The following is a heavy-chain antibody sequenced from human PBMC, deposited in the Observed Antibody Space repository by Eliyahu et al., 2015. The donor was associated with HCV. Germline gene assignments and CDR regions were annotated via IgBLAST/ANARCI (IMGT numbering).Heavy chain of an antibody. CDR2: IWNDGNKE. J-gene: IGHJ4*02. D-gene: IGHD3-3*01. Sequence: QVQLVESGGGVVQPGKSLRLSCAVSGFTFSKYNMHWVPPGPGKGLEWVAVIWNDGNKEFYADSVKGRFTISRDNSKNTLSLHMNSLRGEDTAVYFCARESDFWSGYYIHPFDYWGQGALVTVSS. CDR3: ARESDFWSGYYIHPFDY. CDR1: GFTFSKYN. V-gene: IGHV3-33*01.